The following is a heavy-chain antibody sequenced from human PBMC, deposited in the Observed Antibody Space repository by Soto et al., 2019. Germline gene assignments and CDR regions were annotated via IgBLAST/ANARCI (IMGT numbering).Heavy chain of an antibody. J-gene: IGHJ4*02. D-gene: IGHD5-12*01. CDR3: ARWLTLSYFDY. Sequence: GASVKVSCKASGGTFSNYAITWVRQAPGQGLEWMGWINPNSGGTNYAQKFQGWVTMTRDTSISTAYMELSRLRSDDTAVYYCARWLTLSYFDYWGQGTLVTVSS. CDR2: INPNSGGT. V-gene: IGHV1-2*04. CDR1: GGTFSNYA.